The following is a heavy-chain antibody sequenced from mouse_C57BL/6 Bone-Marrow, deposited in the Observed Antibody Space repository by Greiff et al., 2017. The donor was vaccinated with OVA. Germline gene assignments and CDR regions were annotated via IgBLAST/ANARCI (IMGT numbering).Heavy chain of an antibody. V-gene: IGHV1-85*01. CDR1: GYTFTSYD. J-gene: IGHJ3*01. Sequence: QVQLKESGPELVKPGASVKLSCKASGYTFTSYDINWVKQRPGQGLEWIGWIYPRDGSTKYNEKFKGKATLTVDTSSSTSYMELHSLTSEDSAVYFCARRVYYGSVAYWGQGTLVTVSA. D-gene: IGHD1-1*01. CDR2: IYPRDGST. CDR3: ARRVYYGSVAY.